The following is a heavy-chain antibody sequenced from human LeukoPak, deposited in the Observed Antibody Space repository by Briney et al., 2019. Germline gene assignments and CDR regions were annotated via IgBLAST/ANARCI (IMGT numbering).Heavy chain of an antibody. V-gene: IGHV3-33*01. CDR2: IWYDGSNK. CDR3: ARELVAVAGTKYYYYGMDV. J-gene: IGHJ6*02. D-gene: IGHD6-19*01. Sequence: GRSLRLSCAASGFTFSSYGMHWVRQAPGKGLEWVALIWYDGSNKYYAEPVKGRFTIYRDTSQNTLYLQMNSLRAEDTAVYYCARELVAVAGTKYYYYGMDVWGQGTTVTVSS. CDR1: GFTFSSYG.